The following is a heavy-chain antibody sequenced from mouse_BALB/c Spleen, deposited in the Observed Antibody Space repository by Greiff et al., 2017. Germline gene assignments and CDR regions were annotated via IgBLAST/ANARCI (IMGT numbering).Heavy chain of an antibody. Sequence: EVQGVESGGGLVQPGGSLKLSCAASGFTFSSYGMSWVRQTPDKRLELVATINSNGGSTYYPDSVKGRFTISRDNAKNTLYLQMSSLKSEDTAMYYCARDGAYGRIDYWGQGTTLTVSS. CDR3: ARDGAYGRIDY. CDR1: GFTFSSYG. V-gene: IGHV5-6-3*01. CDR2: INSNGGST. J-gene: IGHJ2*01. D-gene: IGHD2-1*01.